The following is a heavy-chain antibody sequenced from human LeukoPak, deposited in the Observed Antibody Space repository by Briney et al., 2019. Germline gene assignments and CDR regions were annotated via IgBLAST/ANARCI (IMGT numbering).Heavy chain of an antibody. D-gene: IGHD3-10*01. CDR1: GFTFDDYA. CDR2: ISWNSGSI. CDR3: ARDNTMVRGVSLAFDP. Sequence: PGRSLRLSCAASGFTFDDYAMHWVRQAPGKGLEWVSGISWNSGSIGYADSVKGRFTISRDNAKNSLYLQMNSLRAEDTAVYYCARDNTMVRGVSLAFDPWGQGTLVTVSS. J-gene: IGHJ5*02. V-gene: IGHV3-9*01.